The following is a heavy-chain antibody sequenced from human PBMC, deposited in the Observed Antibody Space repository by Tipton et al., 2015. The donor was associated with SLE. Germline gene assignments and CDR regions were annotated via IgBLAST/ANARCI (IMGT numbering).Heavy chain of an antibody. CDR1: GYSITSGDY. CDR3: ARLGVVVTAIDY. CDR2: LYHRGST. D-gene: IGHD2-21*02. Sequence: TLSLTCAVSGYSITSGDYWGWIRQPPGKGLEWVGSLYHRGSTYSNPSLKSRVTISVDTSKNQFSLKLSAVTAADTAVYYCARLGVVVTAIDYWGQGTLVTVSS. J-gene: IGHJ4*02. V-gene: IGHV4-38-2*01.